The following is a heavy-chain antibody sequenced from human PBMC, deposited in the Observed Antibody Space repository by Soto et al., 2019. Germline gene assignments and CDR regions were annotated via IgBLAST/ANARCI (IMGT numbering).Heavy chain of an antibody. J-gene: IGHJ4*02. Sequence: PSETLSLTCTVSGDSISSYYWTWFRQPPGKGLEWIGYRYNSGSTNYNPSLKGRVTTSVDASKNQFSLKLSSVTAADTAVYYCARAGWSSSWYFDYWGQGTLVTSPQ. CDR3: ARAGWSSSWYFDY. D-gene: IGHD6-13*01. CDR1: GDSISSYY. V-gene: IGHV4-59*01. CDR2: RYNSGST.